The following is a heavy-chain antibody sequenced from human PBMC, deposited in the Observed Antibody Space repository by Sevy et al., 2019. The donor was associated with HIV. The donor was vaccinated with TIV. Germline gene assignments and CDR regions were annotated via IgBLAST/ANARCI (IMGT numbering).Heavy chain of an antibody. D-gene: IGHD3-3*01. V-gene: IGHV3-33*08. J-gene: IGHJ4*02. CDR2: IWYDGSKK. Sequence: GGSLRLSCAASGFTINNYGMHWVRQAPGKGLEWVALIWYDGSKKYYADSVKGRFAISRDNSTNTLYLQMNSLRPEDTAVYYCASGPYYDFWSGRYWGQGTLVTVSS. CDR1: GFTINNYG. CDR3: ASGPYYDFWSGRY.